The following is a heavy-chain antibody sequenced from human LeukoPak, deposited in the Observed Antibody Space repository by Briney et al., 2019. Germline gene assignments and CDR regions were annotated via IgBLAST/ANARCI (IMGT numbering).Heavy chain of an antibody. CDR2: IYTSGST. Sequence: SETLSFTCTVSGGSISSGSYYWSWIRQPAGKGLEWIGRIYTSGSTNYNPSLKSRVTISVDTSKNQFSLKLSSVTAADTAVYYCARESYYDSYWGQGTLVTVSS. J-gene: IGHJ4*02. CDR1: GGSISSGSYY. CDR3: ARESYYDSY. D-gene: IGHD3-22*01. V-gene: IGHV4-61*02.